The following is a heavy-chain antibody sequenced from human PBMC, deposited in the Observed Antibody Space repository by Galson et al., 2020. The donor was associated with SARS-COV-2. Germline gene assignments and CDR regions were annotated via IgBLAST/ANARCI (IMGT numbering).Heavy chain of an antibody. CDR1: GFTFSSYW. CDR3: ARARVNLEEWLANYYYYYMDV. CDR2: IKQDGSEK. J-gene: IGHJ6*03. D-gene: IGHD6-19*01. Sequence: QLGESLKISCVASGFTFSSYWMSWVRQAPGKGLEWVANIKQDGSEKYYVDSVKGRFTISRDNAKNSLYLQMNSLRAEDTAVYYCARARVNLEEWLANYYYYYMDVWGKGTTVTVSS. V-gene: IGHV3-7*01.